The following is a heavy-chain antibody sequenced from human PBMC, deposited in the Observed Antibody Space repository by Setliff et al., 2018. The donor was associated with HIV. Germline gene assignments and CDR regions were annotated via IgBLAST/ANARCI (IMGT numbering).Heavy chain of an antibody. CDR3: ARHVIGVVMLYSWDAFDY. CDR1: GGSIIINDYY. V-gene: IGHV4-39*01. J-gene: IGHJ4*02. D-gene: IGHD3-16*01. CDR2: IVYSGTT. Sequence: SETLSLTCTVSGGSIIINDYYWGWIRQSPGKGLEWIGSIVYSGTTYYNVSLESRVTISVDTSKNQFSLKLSSVTAADTAVYYCARHVIGVVMLYSWDAFDYWGRGTLVTVSS.